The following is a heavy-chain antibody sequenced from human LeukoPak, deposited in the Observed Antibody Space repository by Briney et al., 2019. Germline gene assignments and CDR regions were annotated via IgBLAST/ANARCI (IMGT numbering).Heavy chain of an antibody. D-gene: IGHD3-10*01. V-gene: IGHV4-34*01. CDR2: INHSGST. CDR3: ARGPRGSGLYYYYYYGMDV. CDR1: GGSFSGYY. Sequence: PSETLTLTCAVYGGSFSGYYWSWIRQPPGKGLEWIGEINHSGSTNYNPSLKSRVTISVDTSKNQFSLKLSSVTAADTAVYYCARGPRGSGLYYYYYYGMDVWGQGTTVTVSS. J-gene: IGHJ6*02.